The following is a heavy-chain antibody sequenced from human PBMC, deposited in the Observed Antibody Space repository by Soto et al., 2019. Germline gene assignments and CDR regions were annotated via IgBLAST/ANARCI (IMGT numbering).Heavy chain of an antibody. V-gene: IGHV4-34*01. J-gene: IGHJ4*02. D-gene: IGHD3-16*01. Sequence: SETLSLTCAFYGWSFSGYYWSWIRQPPGKGLEWIGEINHSGSTNYNPSLKSRVTISVDTSKNQFSLKMSSVTAADTAVYYCARGFGDGEVVFDYWGQGTLVTVSS. CDR3: ARGFGDGEVVFDY. CDR1: GWSFSGYY. CDR2: INHSGST.